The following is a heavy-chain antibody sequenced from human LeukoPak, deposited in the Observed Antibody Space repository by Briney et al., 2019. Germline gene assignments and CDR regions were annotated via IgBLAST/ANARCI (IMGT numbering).Heavy chain of an antibody. CDR2: IYSGGST. V-gene: IGHV3-53*01. J-gene: IGHJ4*02. D-gene: IGHD3-10*01. CDR3: AKSYNNPTVAIRVRGVIPYFDS. Sequence: GGSLRLSCAASGFTVSSNYMSWVRQAPGKGLEWVSVIYSGGSTYYADSVKGRFIISRDNSKTTMYLQMNSLRADDTAVYYCAKSYNNPTVAIRVRGVIPYFDSWGQGSLVTVSS. CDR1: GFTVSSNY.